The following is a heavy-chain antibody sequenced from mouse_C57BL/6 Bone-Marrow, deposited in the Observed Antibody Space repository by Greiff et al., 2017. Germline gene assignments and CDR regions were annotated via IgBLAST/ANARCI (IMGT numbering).Heavy chain of an antibody. CDR3: ARWNDYGSIYGY. J-gene: IGHJ2*01. CDR2: IYPRSGNT. D-gene: IGHD1-1*01. V-gene: IGHV1-81*01. Sequence: VKLMESGAELARPGASVKLSCKASGYTFTSYGISWVKQRTGQGLEWIAEIYPRSGNTYYNEKFKGKDTLTADKSSSTTYMELRSLTSEDSAVYYCARWNDYGSIYGYWGQGTTLTVSS. CDR1: GYTFTSYG.